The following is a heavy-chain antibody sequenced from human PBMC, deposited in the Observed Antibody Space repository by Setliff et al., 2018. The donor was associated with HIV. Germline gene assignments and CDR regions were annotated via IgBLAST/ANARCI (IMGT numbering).Heavy chain of an antibody. J-gene: IGHJ3*02. CDR2: ISSSSSYI. D-gene: IGHD3-22*01. CDR1: GFTFSTYS. Sequence: GGSLRLSCAASGFTFSTYSMNWVRQAPGKGLEWVSSISSSSSYIYYADSLKGRFTISRDNAKNSLYLQMNSLRAEDTAVYYCARDTLPHYYDIRGDAFDIWGQGTMVTVSS. CDR3: ARDTLPHYYDIRGDAFDI. V-gene: IGHV3-21*01.